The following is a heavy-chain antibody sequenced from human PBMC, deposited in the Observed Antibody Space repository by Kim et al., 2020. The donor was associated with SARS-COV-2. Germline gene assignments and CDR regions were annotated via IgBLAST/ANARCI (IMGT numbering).Heavy chain of an antibody. J-gene: IGHJ3*02. CDR2: IYYSGST. V-gene: IGHV4-59*01. CDR1: GGSISSYY. CDR3: ARGMAVAGPDLYTHDAFDI. Sequence: SETLSLTCTVSGGSISSYYWSWIRQPPGKGLEWIGYIYYSGSTNYNPSLKSRVTISVDTSKNQFSLKLSSVTAADTAVYYCARGMAVAGPDLYTHDAFDIWGQGTMVTVSS. D-gene: IGHD6-19*01.